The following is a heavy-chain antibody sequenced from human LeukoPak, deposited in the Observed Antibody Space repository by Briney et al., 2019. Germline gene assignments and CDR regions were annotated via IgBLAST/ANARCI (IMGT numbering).Heavy chain of an antibody. CDR3: AKGSAARYSGGWTPY. CDR1: GFTFDDYA. D-gene: IGHD6-19*01. CDR2: ISWNSGSI. V-gene: IGHV3-9*03. Sequence: PGGSLRLSCAASGFTFDDYAMHWVRQAPGKGLEWVSGISWNSGSIGYADSVKGRFTISRDNAKNSLYLQMNSLRTEDMALYYCAKGSAARYSGGWTPYWGQGALVTVSS. J-gene: IGHJ4*02.